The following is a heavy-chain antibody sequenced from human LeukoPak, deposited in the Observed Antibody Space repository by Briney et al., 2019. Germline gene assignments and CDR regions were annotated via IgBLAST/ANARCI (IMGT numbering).Heavy chain of an antibody. J-gene: IGHJ4*02. CDR2: ISDNGVCT. CDR1: GFTFSSSA. V-gene: IGHV3-23*01. CDR3: VVTTGGYFDY. Sequence: GGSLRPSCAASGFTFSSSAMSWVRQGPGKGLQWVSAISDNGVCTYYAESVKGRFTISRVNSKSTLYLKMNRLTAEDTAVYYCVVTTGGYFDYWGQGTLVTVSS. D-gene: IGHD4-17*01.